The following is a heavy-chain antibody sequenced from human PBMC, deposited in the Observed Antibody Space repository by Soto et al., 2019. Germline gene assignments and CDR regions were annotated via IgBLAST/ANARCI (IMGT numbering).Heavy chain of an antibody. D-gene: IGHD5-18*01. CDR2: IYYSGST. V-gene: IGHV4-39*01. CDR3: ARQARCDGVQLWTYWYFDL. J-gene: IGHJ2*01. CDR1: GGSISSSSYY. Sequence: QLQLQESGPGLVKPSETLSLTCTVSGGSISSSSYYWGWIRQPPGKGLEWIGSIYYSGSTYYNPSLKSRVTVSVDTSKNQFSLKLSPVTAADTAVYYCARQARCDGVQLWTYWYFDLWGRGTLVTVSS.